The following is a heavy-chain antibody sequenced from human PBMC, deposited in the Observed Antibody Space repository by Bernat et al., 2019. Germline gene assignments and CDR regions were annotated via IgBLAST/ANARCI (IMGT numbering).Heavy chain of an antibody. CDR3: ARGLYYYDSSGYYWDGMDV. CDR2: IYYSGST. Sequence: QLQLQESGPGLVKPSETLSLTCTVSGGSISSSSYYWGWIRQPPGKGLEWIGSIYYSGSTYYNPSLKSRVTISVDTSKNQVSRSLSSVTAADTAVYYWARGLYYYDSSGYYWDGMDVWGQGTTVTVSS. CDR1: GGSISSSSYY. D-gene: IGHD3-22*01. V-gene: IGHV4-39*01. J-gene: IGHJ6*02.